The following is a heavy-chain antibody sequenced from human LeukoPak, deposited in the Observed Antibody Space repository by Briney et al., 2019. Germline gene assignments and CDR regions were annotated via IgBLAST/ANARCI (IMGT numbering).Heavy chain of an antibody. V-gene: IGHV1-18*01. CDR1: GYTFTSYG. D-gene: IGHD3-10*01. CDR3: ARGLMVRGALYYFDY. Sequence: GASVKVSCKASGYTFTSYGISWVRQAPGQGLEWMGWISAYNGNTNYAQKLQGRVTMTTDTSTSTAYMELRSLRSDDTAVYYCARGLMVRGALYYFDYWGQGTLVTVSS. J-gene: IGHJ4*02. CDR2: ISAYNGNT.